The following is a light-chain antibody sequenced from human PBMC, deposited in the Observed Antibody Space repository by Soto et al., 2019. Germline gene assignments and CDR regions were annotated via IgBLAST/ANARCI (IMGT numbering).Light chain of an antibody. J-gene: IGKJ1*01. Sequence: QLPQSPSSLSASVGDRVTITCRASQSIGIYLNWYKHKPGKAPKLLIYGASSLERGVPSRFSGSGSGTDLTLTISGLQLEDFATYYRQQSYTTPTFGQGTKVEVK. CDR2: GAS. V-gene: IGKV1-39*01. CDR1: QSIGIY. CDR3: QQSYTTPT.